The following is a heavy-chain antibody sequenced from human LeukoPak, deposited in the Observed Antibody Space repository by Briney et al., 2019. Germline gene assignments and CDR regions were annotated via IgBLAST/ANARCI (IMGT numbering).Heavy chain of an antibody. J-gene: IGHJ5*02. CDR3: AKDRAPLTYTVVVPADH. V-gene: IGHV3-23*01. CDR2: IGAVDYGIHRT. CDR1: GFNFNTYA. Sequence: PGGSLRLSCAASGFNFNTYAISWVRPAPGKGLEWVSGIGAVDYGIHRTYYADSVKGRFTISRDDSKSTLYLQMNSLGVEDTAVYYWAKDRAPLTYTVVVPADHWGQGTLVTVSS. D-gene: IGHD2-2*01.